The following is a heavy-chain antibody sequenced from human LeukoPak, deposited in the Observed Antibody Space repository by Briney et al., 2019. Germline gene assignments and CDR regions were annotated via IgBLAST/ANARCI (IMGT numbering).Heavy chain of an antibody. CDR3: ASKGVTTENYFDY. CDR1: GGSISSYY. V-gene: IGHV4-59*01. J-gene: IGHJ4*02. CDR2: IYYSGST. D-gene: IGHD4-11*01. Sequence: PSETLSLTCTVSGGSISSYYWSWIRQPPGKGLEWIGYIYYSGSTNYNPSLKSRVTISVDTSKNQLSLKLSSVTAADTALYYCASKGVTTENYFDYWGQGTLVTVSS.